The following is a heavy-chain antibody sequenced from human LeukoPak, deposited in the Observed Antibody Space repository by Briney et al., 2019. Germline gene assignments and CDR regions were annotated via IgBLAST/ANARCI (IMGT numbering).Heavy chain of an antibody. D-gene: IGHD3-10*01. CDR2: IYYSGST. CDR1: GGSISSYY. CDR3: AREVVTMVRGVIIAYGMDV. J-gene: IGHJ6*02. V-gene: IGHV4-59*01. Sequence: SETLSLTYTVSGGSISSYYWSWIRQPPGKGLEWMGYIYYSGSTNYNPSLKSRVTISVDTSKNQFSLKLSSVTAADTAVYYCAREVVTMVRGVIIAYGMDVWGQGTTVTVSS.